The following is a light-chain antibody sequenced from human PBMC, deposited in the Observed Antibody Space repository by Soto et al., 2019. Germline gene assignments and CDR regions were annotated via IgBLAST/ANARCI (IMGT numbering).Light chain of an antibody. CDR2: GVS. J-gene: IGKJ5*01. CDR3: QHYVHSPPIT. V-gene: IGKV3-20*01. CDR1: ESVSSSY. Sequence: EIVLTQSPGTLSLSPGERATLSCRASESVSSSYLAWYQQKPGQAPRLLIYGVSSRATGIPDRFSGSGSGTDFTLTISRLEPKYFAVYYGQHYVHSPPITFGQGTRLEIK.